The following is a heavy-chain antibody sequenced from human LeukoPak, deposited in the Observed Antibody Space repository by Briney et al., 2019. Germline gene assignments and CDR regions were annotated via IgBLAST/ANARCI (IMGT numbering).Heavy chain of an antibody. CDR1: GFTFSSYA. V-gene: IGHV3-23*01. CDR2: ISGSGGST. CDR3: AKASSSWYRPGWFDP. Sequence: PGGSLRLSCAASGFTFSSYAMSWVRQAPGKGPEWVSAISGSGGSTYYADSVKGRFTISRDNSKNTLYLQMNSLRAEDTAVYYCAKASSSWYRPGWFDPWGQGTLVTVSS. D-gene: IGHD6-13*01. J-gene: IGHJ5*02.